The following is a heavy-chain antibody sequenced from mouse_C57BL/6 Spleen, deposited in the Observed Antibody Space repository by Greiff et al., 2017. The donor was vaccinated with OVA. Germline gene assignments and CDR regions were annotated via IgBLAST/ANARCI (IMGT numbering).Heavy chain of an antibody. CDR1: GYTFTDYE. D-gene: IGHD3-3*01. CDR3: TRSGQGKAMDY. Sequence: VQLQQPGAELVRPGASVTLSCKASGYTFTDYEMHWVKQTPVHGLEWIGAIDPETGGTAYNQKFKGKAILTADKSSSTAYMELRSLTSEDTAVYYCTRSGQGKAMDYWGQGTSVTVSS. J-gene: IGHJ4*01. CDR2: IDPETGGT. V-gene: IGHV1-15*01.